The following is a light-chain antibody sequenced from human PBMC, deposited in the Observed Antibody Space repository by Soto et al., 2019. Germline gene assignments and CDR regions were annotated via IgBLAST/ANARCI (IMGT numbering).Light chain of an antibody. V-gene: IGKV1-5*01. J-gene: IGKJ1*01. CDR3: QQYNNIGT. CDR1: QSISSW. Sequence: DIQMTQSPSTLSASVGDRVTITCRASQSISSWLAWYQQKPGKAPKLLIYDASSLESGVPSRFSGSGSGTEFPLTISSLQPDDFATYYCQQYNNIGTFGQGTKVDIK. CDR2: DAS.